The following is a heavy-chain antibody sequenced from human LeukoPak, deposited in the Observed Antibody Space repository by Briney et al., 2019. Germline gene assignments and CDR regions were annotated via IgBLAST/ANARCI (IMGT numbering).Heavy chain of an antibody. Sequence: GGSLRLSCAASGFTFSSYAMNWVRQAPGKGLEWVSTISGSGGSTYYADSVKGRFTIPRDNFKTTLYLQMNSLRADDTAIYFCAKVKEEKMTTVTYFDYWGQGTLVTVSS. V-gene: IGHV3-23*01. CDR2: ISGSGGST. D-gene: IGHD4-17*01. J-gene: IGHJ4*02. CDR1: GFTFSSYA. CDR3: AKVKEEKMTTVTYFDY.